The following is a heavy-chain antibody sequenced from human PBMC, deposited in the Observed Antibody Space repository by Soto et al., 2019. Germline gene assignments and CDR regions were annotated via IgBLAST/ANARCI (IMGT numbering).Heavy chain of an antibody. CDR2: VYYSGST. CDR3: ARQAID. CDR1: GGSISDYY. J-gene: IGHJ4*02. V-gene: IGHV4-59*08. Sequence: QVQLQESGPGLVKPSETLSLTCTVSGGSISDYYWSWFRQAPGKGLDWIGYVYYSGSTNYNPSLQRPVPMSIDTSNNQFSLKLSSVTGADTAVYYCARQAIDWGQGTMVTVSS.